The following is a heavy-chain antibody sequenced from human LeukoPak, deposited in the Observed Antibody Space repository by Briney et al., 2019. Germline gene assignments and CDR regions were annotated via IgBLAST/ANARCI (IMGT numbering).Heavy chain of an antibody. CDR2: INPSGGST. CDR3: ARDGVAAAGYYYYYMDV. CDR1: GYTFTSYY. Sequence: ASVKVSCKASGYTFTSYYMHWVRQAPGQGLEWMGIINPSGGSTSYAQKFQGRVTMTRDTSTSTVYMELNSLRAEDTAVYYCARDGVAAAGYYYYYMDVWGKGTTVTVSS. D-gene: IGHD6-13*01. V-gene: IGHV1-46*01. J-gene: IGHJ6*03.